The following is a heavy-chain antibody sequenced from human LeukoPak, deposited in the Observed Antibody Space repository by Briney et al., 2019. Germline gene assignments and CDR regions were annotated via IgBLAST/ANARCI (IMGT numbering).Heavy chain of an antibody. CDR1: GHSVSSGY. J-gene: IGHJ1*01. V-gene: IGHV4-4*09. CDR2: IQDTGIT. D-gene: IGHD2-15*01. CDR3: AGRGHRYSRD. Sequence: SETLSLICNVSGHSVSSGYWSWIRQSPGKGLEWIGFIQDTGITDYNPSLKSRLLMSLGTSKNQFSLNLRSVTAADTAVYYCAGRGHRYSRDWGQGILVTISS.